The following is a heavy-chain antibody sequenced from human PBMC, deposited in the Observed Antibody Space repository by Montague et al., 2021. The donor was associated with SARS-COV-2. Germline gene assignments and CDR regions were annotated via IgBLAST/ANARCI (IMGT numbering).Heavy chain of an antibody. CDR2: VSGSGADT. J-gene: IGHJ5*01. D-gene: IGHD2/OR15-2a*01. V-gene: IGHV3-23*01. CDR3: AKLSNSGPTFFDS. Sequence: SLRLSCAASGFTFSSYAMSWVRQPPGKGLEWVSGVSGSGADTYYADSVKGRSTISRDNSKNTVFLQMSSLRAEDTAVFYCAKLSNSGPTFFDSWGQGTLVTVSS. CDR1: GFTFSSYA.